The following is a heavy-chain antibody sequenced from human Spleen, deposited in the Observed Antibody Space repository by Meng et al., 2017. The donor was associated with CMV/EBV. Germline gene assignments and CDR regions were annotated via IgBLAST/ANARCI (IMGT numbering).Heavy chain of an antibody. CDR2: IYYTGST. CDR1: GGSVSSSNYY. Sequence: GSLRLSCTVSGGSVSSSNYYWSWIWQPPGKGLEWIGYIYYTGSTTYNPSLKSRLTISVDTSKNQFSLKLSSVTTADTAVYYCARGRTPTDHWGQGTLVTVSS. V-gene: IGHV4-61*01. CDR3: ARGRTPTDH. J-gene: IGHJ4*02.